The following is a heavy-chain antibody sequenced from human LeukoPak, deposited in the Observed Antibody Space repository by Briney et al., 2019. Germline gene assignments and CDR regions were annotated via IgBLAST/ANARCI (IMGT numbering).Heavy chain of an antibody. CDR1: GFTFSNYW. V-gene: IGHV3-7*01. J-gene: IGHJ5*02. D-gene: IGHD1-26*01. CDR2: IKQDGSEN. Sequence: GGSLRLSCAASGFTFSNYWMSWFRQAPGKGLEWVAQIKQDGSENYYVDSVKGRFTISRDNAKNSLYLQLNSLRAEDTALYYCARDKQLGATTGSWFDPWGQGTLVTVSS. CDR3: ARDKQLGATTGSWFDP.